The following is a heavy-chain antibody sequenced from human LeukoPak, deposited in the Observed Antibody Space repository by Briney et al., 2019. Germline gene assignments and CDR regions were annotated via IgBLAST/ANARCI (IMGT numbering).Heavy chain of an antibody. CDR3: ARGPEWLVFDY. CDR1: GFTFSSYG. D-gene: IGHD5-12*01. CDR2: IWYDGSNK. J-gene: IGHJ4*02. V-gene: IGHV3-33*01. Sequence: GGSLRLSCAASGFTFSSYGMHWVRQAPGKGLEWVAVIWYDGSNKYYADSVKGRFTISRDNSKNTLYLQMNSLRAEDTAVYYCARGPEWLVFDYWGQGTLVTVSS.